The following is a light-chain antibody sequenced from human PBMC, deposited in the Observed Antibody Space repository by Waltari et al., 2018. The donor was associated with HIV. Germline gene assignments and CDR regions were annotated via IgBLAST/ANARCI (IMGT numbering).Light chain of an antibody. J-gene: IGLJ2*01. V-gene: IGLV1-44*01. CDR3: QAWDSSTVV. CDR2: SNN. CDR1: SSNIGSNT. Sequence: QSVLTQPPSASGTPGQRVTISCSGSSSNIGSNTVNWYQQLPGTAPKLLIYSNNQRPSGVPDRFSGSKSGTSASLAISGTQAMDEADYYCQAWDSSTVVFGGGTKLTVL.